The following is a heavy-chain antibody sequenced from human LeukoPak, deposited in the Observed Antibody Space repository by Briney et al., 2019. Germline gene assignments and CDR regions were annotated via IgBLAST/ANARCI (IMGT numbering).Heavy chain of an antibody. V-gene: IGHV4-39*01. Sequence: SETLDLICTVSGVYISSSIYYWGWIRQPPGKGLEWIGSIYYIWSTYYNPSLKSRVTISVDTSKNQFYLKLSSVKAADTAVYYCASRGLDSSGYYCVFDYWGQGTLVIVSS. J-gene: IGHJ4*02. CDR2: IYYIWST. D-gene: IGHD3-22*01. CDR3: ASRGLDSSGYYCVFDY. CDR1: GVYISSSIYY.